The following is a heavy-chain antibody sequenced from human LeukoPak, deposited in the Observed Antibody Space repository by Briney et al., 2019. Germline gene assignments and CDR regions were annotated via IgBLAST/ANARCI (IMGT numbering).Heavy chain of an antibody. J-gene: IGHJ4*02. Sequence: GGSLRLSCAASGFTFSNYWMHWVRQAPGKGLVWVSRINSDGINTSYADSVKGRFTISRDSSKNTLYLQMNSLRAEDTAVYYCAKVPRGAGTSSGYWGQGTLVTVSS. D-gene: IGHD3-3*01. CDR1: GFTFSNYW. CDR3: AKVPRGAGTSSGY. V-gene: IGHV3-74*01. CDR2: INSDGINT.